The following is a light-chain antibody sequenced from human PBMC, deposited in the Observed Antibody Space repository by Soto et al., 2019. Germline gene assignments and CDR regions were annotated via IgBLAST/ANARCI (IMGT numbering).Light chain of an antibody. J-gene: IGLJ2*01. CDR3: HSYDVSLRGPA. CDR2: DNS. Sequence: QSVLTQPPSLSGDPGQRVTISCTGSRSNIGAGYDVHWYQHLQGTAPKVLIFDNSNRPSGVPDRFSGSKSGTSASLAITGLQAEDDAVYYCHSYDVSLRGPAFGGGTKLTVL. V-gene: IGLV1-40*01. CDR1: RSNIGAGYD.